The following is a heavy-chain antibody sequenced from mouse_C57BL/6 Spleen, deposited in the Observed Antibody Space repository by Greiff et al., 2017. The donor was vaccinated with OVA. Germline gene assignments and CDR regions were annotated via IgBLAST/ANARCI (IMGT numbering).Heavy chain of an antibody. CDR1: GYAFSSSW. J-gene: IGHJ2*01. CDR3: ARNDGYYGGYYFDY. V-gene: IGHV1-82*01. D-gene: IGHD2-3*01. CDR2: IYPGDGDT. Sequence: QVQLQQSGPELVKPGASVKISCKASGYAFSSSWLTWVKQRPGKGLEWIGRIYPGDGDTNYNGKITGKATLTADKSSSTAYMQHSSLTSEDSAVYFCARNDGYYGGYYFDYWGQGTTLTVSS.